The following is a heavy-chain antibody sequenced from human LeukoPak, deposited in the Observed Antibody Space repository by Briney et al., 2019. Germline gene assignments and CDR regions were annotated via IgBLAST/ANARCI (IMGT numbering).Heavy chain of an antibody. CDR2: IYYSASASASAST. CDR3: ARIDYYGSGSYYRIDY. Sequence: SETLSLTCTVSGYSISTDYSWGWIRQPPGKGLEWIGIIYYSASASASASTYYNPSLKSRVTIFGDTSKNQFSLKLNSVTAADTAVYYCARIDYYGSGSYYRIDYWGQGTLVTVSS. J-gene: IGHJ4*02. V-gene: IGHV4-38-2*02. CDR1: GYSISTDYS. D-gene: IGHD3-10*01.